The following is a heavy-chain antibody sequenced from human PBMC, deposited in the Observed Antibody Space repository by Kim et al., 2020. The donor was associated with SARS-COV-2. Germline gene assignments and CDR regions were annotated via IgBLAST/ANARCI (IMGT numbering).Heavy chain of an antibody. Sequence: SVKVSCKASGGTFSSYAISWVRQAPGQGLEWMGGIIPIFGTANYAQKFQGRVTITADESTSTAYMELSSLRSEDTAVYYCAREGGSRVLNAAFDIWGQGTMVTVSS. CDR2: IIPIFGTA. CDR1: GGTFSSYA. D-gene: IGHD1-26*01. V-gene: IGHV1-69*13. J-gene: IGHJ3*02. CDR3: AREGGSRVLNAAFDI.